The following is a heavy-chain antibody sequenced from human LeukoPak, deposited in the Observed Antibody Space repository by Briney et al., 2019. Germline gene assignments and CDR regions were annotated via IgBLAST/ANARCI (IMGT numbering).Heavy chain of an antibody. CDR2: MKQDGSEK. CDR3: ARDRGTEPFTYYDFWSGYEMDV. V-gene: IGHV3-7*01. J-gene: IGHJ6*04. D-gene: IGHD3-3*01. CDR1: GFTFSSYW. Sequence: GGSLRLSCAASGFTFSSYWMSWVRQAPGKGLEWVANMKQDGSEKYYVDSVKGRFTISRDNAKNSLYLQMKSLRAEDTAVYYCARDRGTEPFTYYDFWSGYEMDVWGKGTTVTVSS.